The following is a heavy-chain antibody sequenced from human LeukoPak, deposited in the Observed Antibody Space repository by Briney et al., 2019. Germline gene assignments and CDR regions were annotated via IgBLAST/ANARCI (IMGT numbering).Heavy chain of an antibody. Sequence: ASVKVSCKASGYTFTGYYMHWVRQAPGQGLEWMGWINPNSGGTNYAQKFQGRVTMTRDTSISTAYMELSRLRSDDTAVYYCATALSGYDKLDYWGQGTLVTVSS. CDR1: GYTFTGYY. CDR3: ATALSGYDKLDY. D-gene: IGHD5-12*01. J-gene: IGHJ4*02. CDR2: INPNSGGT. V-gene: IGHV1-2*02.